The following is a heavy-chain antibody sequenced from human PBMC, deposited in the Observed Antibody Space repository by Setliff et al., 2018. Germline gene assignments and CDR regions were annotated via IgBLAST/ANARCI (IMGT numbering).Heavy chain of an antibody. J-gene: IGHJ4*02. Sequence: LSLPCTVSGDSISSRPFYWGWFRQPAGKELEWIGQIYTSWSTIYNPSLNSRVTLLIDTAKNQISLRLRSVTAADTAVYYCARTGTYRYFDSWGQGTLVTVSS. V-gene: IGHV4-61*09. CDR2: IYTSWST. D-gene: IGHD1-1*01. CDR1: GDSISSRPFY. CDR3: ARTGTYRYFDS.